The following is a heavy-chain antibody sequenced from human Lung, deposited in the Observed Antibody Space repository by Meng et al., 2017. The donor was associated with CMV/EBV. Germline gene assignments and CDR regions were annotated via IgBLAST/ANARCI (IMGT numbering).Heavy chain of an antibody. CDR3: ARDPSNTSGRYAYFDY. D-gene: IGHD6-19*01. J-gene: IGHJ4*02. CDR1: GYTFTHHG. V-gene: IGHV1-18*01. CDR2: ISCYNGDT. Sequence: HVRVVQSGAGVKKAGSSVRVSCKASGYTFTHHGISWIRQAPGQGLEWMGWISCYNGDTNYAQKLQGRVTMTTDTSTNTAYMDLRGLRSDDTAVYYCARDPSNTSGRYAYFDYWGQGTLVTVSS.